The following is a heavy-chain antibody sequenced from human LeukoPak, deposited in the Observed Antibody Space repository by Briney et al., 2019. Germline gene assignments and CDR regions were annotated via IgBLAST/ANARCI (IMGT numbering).Heavy chain of an antibody. Sequence: PSETLSLTCTVSGGSISSYYWSWIRQPPGKGLEWIGYVYYSGSTNYNPSLKSRVTISVDTSKNQFSLKLSSVTAADTAVYYCARELKTYSGSYYYYYGMDVWGQGTTVTVSS. CDR2: VYYSGST. D-gene: IGHD1-26*01. CDR3: ARELKTYSGSYYYYYGMDV. J-gene: IGHJ6*02. CDR1: GGSISSYY. V-gene: IGHV4-59*01.